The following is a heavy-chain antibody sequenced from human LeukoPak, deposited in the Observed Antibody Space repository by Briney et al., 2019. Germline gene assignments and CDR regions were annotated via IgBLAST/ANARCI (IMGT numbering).Heavy chain of an antibody. Sequence: SETLSLTCTVSGGSISSSSYYWGWIRQPPGKGPEWIGSIYYSGSTYYNPSLKSRVTISVDTSKNQFSLKLSSVTAADTAVYYCARHPWVRKQLVRVYYYYYMDVWGKGTTVTVSS. CDR1: GGSISSSSYY. CDR2: IYYSGST. J-gene: IGHJ6*03. V-gene: IGHV4-39*01. D-gene: IGHD6-6*01. CDR3: ARHPWVRKQLVRVYYYYYMDV.